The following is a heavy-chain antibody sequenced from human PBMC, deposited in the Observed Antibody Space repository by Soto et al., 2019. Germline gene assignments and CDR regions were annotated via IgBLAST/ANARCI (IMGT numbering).Heavy chain of an antibody. CDR1: GGSIRNYNDY. V-gene: IGHV4-39*07. Sequence: SETLCLTSAVSGGSIRNYNDYWVWIRQPPGKGLEWSGSIDYGGSTYYNPSLKSRVTISVDASKNQFSLKLSSVTAADTAVYYCASHLTIIILGVITPYGMVLWGQWTTVTVS. D-gene: IGHD3-3*02. J-gene: IGHJ6*02. CDR3: ASHLTIIILGVITPYGMVL. CDR2: IDYGGST.